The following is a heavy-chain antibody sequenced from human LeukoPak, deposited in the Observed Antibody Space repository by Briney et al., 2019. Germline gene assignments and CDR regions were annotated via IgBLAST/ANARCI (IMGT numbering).Heavy chain of an antibody. CDR1: GFTFDDYA. V-gene: IGHV3-9*03. CDR2: ISWNSGSI. Sequence: PGRSLRLSCAASGFTFDDYAMHWVRQAPGKGLEWVSGISWNSGSIGYADSVKGRFTISRDNAKNSLYLQMNSLRAEDMALYYCAKDFRGYPSGAFDIWGQGTMVTVSS. J-gene: IGHJ3*02. D-gene: IGHD3-22*01. CDR3: AKDFRGYPSGAFDI.